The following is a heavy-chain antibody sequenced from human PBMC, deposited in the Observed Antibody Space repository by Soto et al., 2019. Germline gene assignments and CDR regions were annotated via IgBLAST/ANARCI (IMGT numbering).Heavy chain of an antibody. D-gene: IGHD3-3*01. CDR3: ARDVGSITIFGVVIITGSAWLDP. V-gene: IGHV1-46*01. Sequence: ASVKVSCKASGYTFTSYYMHWVRQAPGQGLEWMGIINPSGGSTSYAQKFQGRVTMTRDTSTSTVYMELSSLRSEDTAVYYCARDVGSITIFGVVIITGSAWLDPWGQGTLVTVSS. CDR1: GYTFTSYY. CDR2: INPSGGST. J-gene: IGHJ5*02.